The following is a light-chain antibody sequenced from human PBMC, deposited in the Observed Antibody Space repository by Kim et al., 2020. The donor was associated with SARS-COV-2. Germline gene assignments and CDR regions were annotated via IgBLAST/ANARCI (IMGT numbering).Light chain of an antibody. Sequence: GQSITISCPGTSSDVGGYTYVSWYQQHPGKAPKLMIYDVSNRPSGVSNRFSGSKSGNTASLTISGLQAEDEADYYCSSYTSSSTLVFGGGTQLTVL. CDR1: SSDVGGYTY. CDR2: DVS. J-gene: IGLJ2*01. V-gene: IGLV2-14*03. CDR3: SSYTSSSTLV.